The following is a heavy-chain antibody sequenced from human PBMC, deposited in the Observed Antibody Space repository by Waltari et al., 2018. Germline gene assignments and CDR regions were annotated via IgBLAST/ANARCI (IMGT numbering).Heavy chain of an antibody. CDR1: GYSIPSGYY. CDR3: ARVSGVYYFDY. J-gene: IGHJ4*02. D-gene: IGHD2-8*01. CDR2: LYHSGSA. V-gene: IGHV4-38-2*01. Sequence: QVQLQESGPGLVKPSETLSITCGVSGYSIPSGYYWGWIRQPPGKGLEWIGSLYHSGSAYYTPSFKSRVSMSVDTSKNHFSLKVTSVTAADTAIYFCARVSGVYYFDYWGQGNLVTVS.